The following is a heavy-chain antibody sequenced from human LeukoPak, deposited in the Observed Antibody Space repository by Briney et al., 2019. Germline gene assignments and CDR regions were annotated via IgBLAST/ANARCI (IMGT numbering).Heavy chain of an antibody. CDR3: AGGGTIHGVEDY. Sequence: PGGTLGLSRVASVFSHTIYWISGARDPRGRGLVGMGNINTCGSEKYYVNSVKGRFTISRDNGKNSVYLQMNSLRPEDTAGYYCAGGGTIHGVEDYWGQGTLVTVSS. CDR2: INTCGSEK. CDR1: VFSHTIYW. V-gene: IGHV3-7*05. J-gene: IGHJ4*02. D-gene: IGHD2-21*01.